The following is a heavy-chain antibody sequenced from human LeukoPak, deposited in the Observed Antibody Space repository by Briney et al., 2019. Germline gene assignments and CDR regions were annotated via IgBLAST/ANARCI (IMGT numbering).Heavy chain of an antibody. CDR2: FDPEDGET. Sequence: ASVTVSFKVSGYTLTELSMHWVRQAPGKGLEWMGGFDPEDGETIYAQKFQGRVTITEDTSTDTAYMELSSLRSEDTAVYYCATAEVYYYGSGSYSYWGQGTLVTVSS. D-gene: IGHD3-10*01. CDR1: GYTLTELS. J-gene: IGHJ4*02. V-gene: IGHV1-24*01. CDR3: ATAEVYYYGSGSYSY.